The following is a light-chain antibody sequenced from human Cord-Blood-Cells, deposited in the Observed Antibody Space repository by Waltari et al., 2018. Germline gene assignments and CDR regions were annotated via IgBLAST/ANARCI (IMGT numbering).Light chain of an antibody. Sequence: DIQMTQSPSSLSASVGDRVTITCQASQDISNYLNWYQQKPGKAPKLLIYDASNLETGVPSRFSGSGSGTDFTFTISSLQPEVIATYYCQQYDNLLTFGQGTRLEIK. CDR2: DAS. J-gene: IGKJ5*01. CDR3: QQYDNLLT. V-gene: IGKV1-33*01. CDR1: QDISNY.